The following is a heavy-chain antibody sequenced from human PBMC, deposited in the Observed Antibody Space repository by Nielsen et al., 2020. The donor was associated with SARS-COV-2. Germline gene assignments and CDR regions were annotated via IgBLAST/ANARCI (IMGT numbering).Heavy chain of an antibody. CDR2: ISSSSSYI. D-gene: IGHD4-17*01. J-gene: IGHJ1*01. CDR1: GFTFSSYG. Sequence: GGSLRLSCAASGFTFSSYGMNWVRQAPGKGLEWVSSISSSSSYIYYADSVKGRFTISRDNAKNSLYLQMNSLRAEDTAVYYCAKDSGGDYVDEYFQHWGQGTLVTVSS. CDR3: AKDSGGDYVDEYFQH. V-gene: IGHV3-21*01.